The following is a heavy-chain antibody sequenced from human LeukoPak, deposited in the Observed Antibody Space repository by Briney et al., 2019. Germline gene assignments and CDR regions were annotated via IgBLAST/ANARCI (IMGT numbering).Heavy chain of an antibody. CDR2: IHYSGNT. CDR3: ARLTRRSENYFKT. CDR1: GDSVRTSNYY. Sequence: SETLSLTCTVSGDSVRTSNYYWSWIRQPPGKGLEWIGYIHYSGNTNYNTSLTSRVTISVDTSKSQFSLKLTSVTAADPAVYYFARLTRRSENYFKTWGQGTLVTFS. V-gene: IGHV4-61*01. J-gene: IGHJ4*02.